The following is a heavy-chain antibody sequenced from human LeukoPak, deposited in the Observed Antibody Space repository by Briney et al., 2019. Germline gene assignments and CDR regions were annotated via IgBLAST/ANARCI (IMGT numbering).Heavy chain of an antibody. CDR2: IEEDGTRK. Sequence: GRSLRLSCAASGFTFSSYAMHWVRQAPGKGLDWVAHIEEDGTRKYYVDSVRGRFTISRDNAKNSLFLQMNSLRVEDTAVFYCVAWGSLVVWGQGTLVTVSS. CDR3: VAWGSLVV. J-gene: IGHJ4*02. V-gene: IGHV3-7*01. D-gene: IGHD3-16*01. CDR1: GFTFSSYA.